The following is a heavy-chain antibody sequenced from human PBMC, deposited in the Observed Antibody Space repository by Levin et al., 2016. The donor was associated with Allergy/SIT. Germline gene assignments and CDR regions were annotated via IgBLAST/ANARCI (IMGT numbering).Heavy chain of an antibody. V-gene: IGHV3-21*01. J-gene: IGHJ4*02. CDR1: GFSFSSYS. CDR2: ISSSGRYV. Sequence: GESLKISCAASGFSFSSYSMNWVRQAPGEGLEWVSSISSSGRYVTYPDSLRGRFTISRDNAKNSLFLQINSLRVEDTAIYYCARDRGEYSGNYIDYWGLGTVVTVSS. CDR3: ARDRGEYSGNYIDY. D-gene: IGHD1-26*01.